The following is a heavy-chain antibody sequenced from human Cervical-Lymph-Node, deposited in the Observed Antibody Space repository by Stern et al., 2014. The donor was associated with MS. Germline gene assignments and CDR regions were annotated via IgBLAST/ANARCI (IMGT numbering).Heavy chain of an antibody. CDR3: ARGTYSGSYSFDY. J-gene: IGHJ4*02. V-gene: IGHV3-66*02. CDR2: VYSDDST. Sequence: MQLVQSGGGLVQPGGSLRLSCAASGFTVSSNYMSWVRQAPGKGLEWVSVVYSDDSTYYADSVKGRFTISRDNSKNTLYLQMNSLRAEDTAVYYCARGTYSGSYSFDYWGQGTLVTVSS. CDR1: GFTVSSNY. D-gene: IGHD1-26*01.